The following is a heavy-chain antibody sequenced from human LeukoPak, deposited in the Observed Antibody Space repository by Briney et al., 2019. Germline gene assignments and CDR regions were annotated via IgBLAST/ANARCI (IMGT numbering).Heavy chain of an antibody. D-gene: IGHD3-3*01. J-gene: IGHJ5*02. CDR1: GESLSSSGYY. V-gene: IGHV4-31*03. Sequence: SETLSLTCKVYGESLSSSGYYWSWVRQHPGKGLEWIGSIDYSGSSNYNPSLKSRVIISDDTSNNQFSLRLSSVTAADTAVYFCAREVLVSNWLYPWGQGAPVTVSS. CDR2: IDYSGSS. CDR3: AREVLVSNWLYP.